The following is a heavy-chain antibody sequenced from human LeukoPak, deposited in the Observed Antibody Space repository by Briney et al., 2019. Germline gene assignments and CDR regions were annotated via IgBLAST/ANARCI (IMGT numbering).Heavy chain of an antibody. V-gene: IGHV5-51*01. Sequence: GESLKISCKGSGYSFTSYWIGWVRQMPGRGLEWMGIIYPGDSDTRYSPSFQGQVTISADKSISTAYLQWSSLKASDTAMYYCARILRYFGYGMDVWGQGTTVTVSS. CDR2: IYPGDSDT. CDR3: ARILRYFGYGMDV. CDR1: GYSFTSYW. J-gene: IGHJ6*02. D-gene: IGHD3-9*01.